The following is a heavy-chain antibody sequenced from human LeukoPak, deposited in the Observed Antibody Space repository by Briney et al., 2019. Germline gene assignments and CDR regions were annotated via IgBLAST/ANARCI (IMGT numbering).Heavy chain of an antibody. Sequence: SETLSLTCIVSGGPISTHYWSWSRQAPGKGPEWVGYNDYSVSTNYNPSLKSRVTISVDTSKHQFSLKLNSVTAADTAVYYCARGATFRGTYYMDVWGKGTTVTVSS. CDR2: NDYSVST. CDR3: ARGATFRGTYYMDV. CDR1: GGPISTHY. V-gene: IGHV4-59*11. D-gene: IGHD3-10*01. J-gene: IGHJ6*03.